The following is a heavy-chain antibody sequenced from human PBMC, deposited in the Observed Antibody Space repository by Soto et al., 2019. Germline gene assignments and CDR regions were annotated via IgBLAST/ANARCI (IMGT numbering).Heavy chain of an antibody. CDR3: AVGWGTEKTDY. CDR1: GYTFTSYD. Sequence: QVQLVQSGAEVKKPGASVKVSCKASGYTFTSYDINWVRQATGQGLEWMGWMNPHSGNTGYAQKSQGRVTKTTNTYISTAYMELGSRRSEDTAVYYCAVGWGTEKTDYWGQGKMVTVSS. V-gene: IGHV1-8*01. D-gene: IGHD1-1*01. J-gene: IGHJ4*02. CDR2: MNPHSGNT.